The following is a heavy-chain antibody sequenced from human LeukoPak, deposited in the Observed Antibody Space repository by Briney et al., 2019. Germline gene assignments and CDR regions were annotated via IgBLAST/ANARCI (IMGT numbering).Heavy chain of an antibody. V-gene: IGHV3-48*04. CDR2: ISSSSSTI. CDR1: GFTFSSYS. J-gene: IGHJ5*02. D-gene: IGHD6-19*01. Sequence: GGSLRLSFAASGFTFSSYSMNWIRQAPGKGLEWVSYISSSSSTIYYADSVKGRFTISRDNAKNSLYLQMNSLRAEGTAVYYCARDSDSSGWYLGGFDPWGQGTLVTVSS. CDR3: ARDSDSSGWYLGGFDP.